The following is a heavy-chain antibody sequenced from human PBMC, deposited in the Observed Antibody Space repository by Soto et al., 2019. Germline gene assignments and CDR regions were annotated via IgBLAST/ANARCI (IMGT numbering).Heavy chain of an antibody. J-gene: IGHJ6*02. CDR3: ARGGIFAKDSPTYYYGMDV. CDR1: GGSISSSNW. V-gene: IGHV4-4*02. Sequence: PSETLSLTCAVSGGSISSSNWWSWVRQPPGKGLEWIGEIYHSGSTNYNPSLKSRVTISVDKSKNQFSLKLSSVTAADTAVYYCARGGIFAKDSPTYYYGMDVWGQGTTVTVS. D-gene: IGHD3-3*01. CDR2: IYHSGST.